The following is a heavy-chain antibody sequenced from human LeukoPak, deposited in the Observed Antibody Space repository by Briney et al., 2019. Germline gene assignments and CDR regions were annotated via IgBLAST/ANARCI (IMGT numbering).Heavy chain of an antibody. J-gene: IGHJ4*02. Sequence: SETLSLTCTVSGGSISSYYWSWIRQPAGKGLEWIGRIYTSGSTNYNPSLKSRVTMSVDTSKNQFSLKLSSVTAADTAVYYCARDQGHSDYGEYFDFWGQGNLVTVSS. CDR2: IYTSGST. CDR1: GGSISSYY. V-gene: IGHV4-4*07. D-gene: IGHD5-12*01. CDR3: ARDQGHSDYGEYFDF.